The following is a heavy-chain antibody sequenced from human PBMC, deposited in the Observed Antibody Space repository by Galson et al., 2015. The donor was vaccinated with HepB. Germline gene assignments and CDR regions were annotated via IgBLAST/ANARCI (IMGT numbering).Heavy chain of an antibody. Sequence: QSGAEVKKPGEFLQISCKAPAYNFANYWFGWVRQMPGKGLEWMGIIYARDPRPRYSPSLQGKVTISVDTSITTAYLQWSSLQASDTAIYYCARALDGTFYWWFDSLGQVTLVTVSS. D-gene: IGHD1-26*01. CDR1: AYNFANYW. CDR3: ARALDGTFYWWFDS. J-gene: IGHJ5*01. CDR2: IYARDPRP. V-gene: IGHV5-51*01.